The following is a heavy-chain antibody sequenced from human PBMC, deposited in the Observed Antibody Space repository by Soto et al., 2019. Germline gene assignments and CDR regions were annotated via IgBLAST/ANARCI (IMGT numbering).Heavy chain of an antibody. Sequence: EVQLVESGGGLVQPGGSLRLSCAASGFTFSNYWMHWVRQAPGKGLVWVSRINGDGSSTTYADSVKGRVTISRDNAKNTLYLQMNNLRDEDTAVYYCAREVPYNYWGQGTLVTVSS. CDR2: INGDGSST. D-gene: IGHD1-20*01. V-gene: IGHV3-74*01. CDR3: AREVPYNY. CDR1: GFTFSNYW. J-gene: IGHJ4*02.